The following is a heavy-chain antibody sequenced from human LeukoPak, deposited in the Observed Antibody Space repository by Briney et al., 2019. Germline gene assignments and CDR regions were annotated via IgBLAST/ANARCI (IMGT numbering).Heavy chain of an antibody. CDR2: ISAYNGNT. CDR1: GYTFTSYG. J-gene: IGHJ4*02. CDR3: ARDRDRMVQGVTALFDY. V-gene: IGHV1-18*04. Sequence: WASVKVSCTASGYTFTSYGISWVRQAPGQGLEWMGWISAYNGNTNYAQKLQGRVTMTTDTSTSTAYMELRSLRSDDTAVYYCARDRDRMVQGVTALFDYWGQGTLVTVSS. D-gene: IGHD3-10*01.